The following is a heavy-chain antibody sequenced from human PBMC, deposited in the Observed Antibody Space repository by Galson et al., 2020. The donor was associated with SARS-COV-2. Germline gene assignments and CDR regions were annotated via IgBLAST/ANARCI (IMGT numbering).Heavy chain of an antibody. D-gene: IGHD3-10*01. CDR3: ARAMVRGPTNLDY. J-gene: IGHJ4*02. CDR2: ISYDGSNK. Sequence: GGSLRLSCAASGFTFSSYAMHWVRQAPGKGLEWVAVISYDGSNKYYADSVKGRFTISRDNSKNTLYLQMNSLRAEDTAVYYCARAMVRGPTNLDYWGQGTLVTVSS. CDR1: GFTFSSYA. V-gene: IGHV3-30*04.